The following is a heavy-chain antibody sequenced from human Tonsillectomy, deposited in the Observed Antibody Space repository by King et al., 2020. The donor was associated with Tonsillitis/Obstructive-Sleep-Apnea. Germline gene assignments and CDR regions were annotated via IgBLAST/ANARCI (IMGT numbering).Heavy chain of an antibody. J-gene: IGHJ4*02. CDR2: INHSGYT. CDR3: ARATYCSDGSCYSGIFDY. V-gene: IGHV4-34*01. D-gene: IGHD2-15*01. CDR1: GGSLSGYY. Sequence: VQLQQWGAGLLKPSETLSLTCAVYGGSLSGYYWSWIRQPPGKGLEWIGEINHSGYTNYNPSLKSRVTVSVDTSKNQFSLKLSSVTAADTAVYYCARATYCSDGSCYSGIFDYWGQGALATVSS.